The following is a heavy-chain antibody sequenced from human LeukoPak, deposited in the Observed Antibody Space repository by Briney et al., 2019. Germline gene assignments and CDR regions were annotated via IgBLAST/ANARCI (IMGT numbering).Heavy chain of an antibody. V-gene: IGHV1-46*01. CDR3: ARKVVAASSWFDP. Sequence: ASVKVSCKASGYTFTSYYMHWVRQAPGQGLEWMGIINPSGGSTSYAQKFQGRVTITADESTSTAYMELSSLRSEDTAVYYCARKVVAASSWFDPWGQGTLVTVSS. CDR1: GYTFTSYY. J-gene: IGHJ5*02. D-gene: IGHD2-15*01. CDR2: INPSGGST.